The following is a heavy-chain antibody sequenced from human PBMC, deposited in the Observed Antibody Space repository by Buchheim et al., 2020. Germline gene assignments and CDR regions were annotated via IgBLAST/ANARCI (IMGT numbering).Heavy chain of an antibody. CDR2: LYYSGNT. Sequence: QVQLQESGPGLVKPSQTLSLTCTVSGDSISSGDYCCTWVRQHPGKGLEWIGYLYYSGNTYYNPSLKSRVTISVDTSKNPFSLKLSSVTAADTAVYYCARRSTSGNFDYWGQGTL. D-gene: IGHD6-13*01. V-gene: IGHV4-31*03. CDR3: ARRSTSGNFDY. CDR1: GDSISSGDYC. J-gene: IGHJ4*02.